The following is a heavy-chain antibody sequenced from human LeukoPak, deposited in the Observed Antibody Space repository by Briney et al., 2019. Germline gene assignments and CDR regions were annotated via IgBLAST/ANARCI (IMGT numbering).Heavy chain of an antibody. V-gene: IGHV1-69*05. CDR3: ARATYSSSWLKTYAFDI. J-gene: IGHJ3*02. CDR2: IIPIFGTA. Sequence: SVKVSCKASGGTFSSYAISWVRQAPGQGLEWMGRIIPIFGTANYAQKFQGRVTITTDESTSTAYMGLSSLRSGDTAVYYCARATYSSSWLKTYAFDIWGQGTMVTVSS. D-gene: IGHD6-13*01. CDR1: GGTFSSYA.